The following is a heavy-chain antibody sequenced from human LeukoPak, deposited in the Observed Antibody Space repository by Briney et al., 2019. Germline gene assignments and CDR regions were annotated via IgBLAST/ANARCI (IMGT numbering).Heavy chain of an antibody. V-gene: IGHV1-2*02. CDR2: INPNSGGT. CDR1: GYTFTVYY. Sequence: GASVKVSCKASGYTFTVYYMHWVRQAPGQGREWMGWINPNSGGTNYAQKFQGRVTMTRDTSISTAYMELSRLRSDDTAVYYCARDIVVVVAATHDAFDIWGQGTMVTVSS. CDR3: ARDIVVVVAATHDAFDI. J-gene: IGHJ3*02. D-gene: IGHD2-15*01.